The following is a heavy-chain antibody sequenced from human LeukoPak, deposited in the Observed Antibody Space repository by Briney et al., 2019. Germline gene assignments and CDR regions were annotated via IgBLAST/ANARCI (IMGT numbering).Heavy chain of an antibody. J-gene: IGHJ4*02. Sequence: PSETLSLTCTVSGGSISSHYWSWIRQPPGKGLEWIGYIYYSGSTNYNPSLKSRVTISVDTSKNQFSLKLSSVTAADTAVYYCARDRPYYGSGSYFPLDYWGQGTQVTVSS. CDR1: GGSISSHY. V-gene: IGHV4-59*11. CDR2: IYYSGST. D-gene: IGHD3-10*01. CDR3: ARDRPYYGSGSYFPLDY.